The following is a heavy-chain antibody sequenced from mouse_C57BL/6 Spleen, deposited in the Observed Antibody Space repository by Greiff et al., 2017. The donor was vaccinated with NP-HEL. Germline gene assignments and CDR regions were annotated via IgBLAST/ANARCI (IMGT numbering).Heavy chain of an antibody. CDR2: IDPSDSET. V-gene: IGHV1-52*01. CDR3: ARDYYGSRFDY. J-gene: IGHJ2*01. D-gene: IGHD1-1*01. CDR1: GYTFTSYW. Sequence: QVHVKQPGAELVRPGSSVKLSCKASGYTFTSYWMHWVKQRPIQGLEWIGNIDPSDSETHYNQKFKDKATLTVDKSSSTAYMQLSSLTSEDSAVYYCARDYYGSRFDYWGQGTTLTVSS.